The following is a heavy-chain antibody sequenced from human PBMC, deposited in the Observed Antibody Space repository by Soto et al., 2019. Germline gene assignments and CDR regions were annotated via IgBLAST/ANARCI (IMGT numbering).Heavy chain of an antibody. D-gene: IGHD3-22*01. J-gene: IGHJ4*02. Sequence: SVKVSCKASGVTFSSYAISWVRQAPGQGLEWMGGIIPIFGTANYAQKFQGRVTITADESTSTAYMELSSLRSEDTAVYYCATTDYYDSSGLNDYWGQGTLVTVSS. CDR2: IIPIFGTA. CDR3: ATTDYYDSSGLNDY. CDR1: GVTFSSYA. V-gene: IGHV1-69*13.